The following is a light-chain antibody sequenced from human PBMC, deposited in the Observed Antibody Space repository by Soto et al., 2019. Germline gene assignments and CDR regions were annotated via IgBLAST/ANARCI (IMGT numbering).Light chain of an antibody. V-gene: IGKV2-24*01. J-gene: IGKJ1*01. Sequence: IVMTQSPLSLPVALGQPASISCWSSQSLVDTSAGNTYLSWLHQRPGQPPRLLIYKVYNRLSGVPDRFTGSGAGTYFTLRINRVEAEDVGLYYCMQATQFPWTFGQGTRVEI. CDR1: QSLVDTSAGNTY. CDR3: MQATQFPWT. CDR2: KVY.